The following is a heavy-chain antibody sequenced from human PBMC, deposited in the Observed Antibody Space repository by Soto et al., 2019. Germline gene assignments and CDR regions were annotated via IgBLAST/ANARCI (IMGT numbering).Heavy chain of an antibody. V-gene: IGHV4-34*01. J-gene: IGHJ5*02. D-gene: IGHD3-16*02. CDR1: GGCLSESH. CDR3: VRISYQLPSSVLWLDP. Sequence: XGSLELTCAVCGGCLSESHGTWIRQPPGKGLEWIGEINHVGGTNYNPSLKSRVTMSVDTSQNQFSLRLISVTAADTAMYFCVRISYQLPSSVLWLDPWGQGTPVTVS. CDR2: INHVGGT.